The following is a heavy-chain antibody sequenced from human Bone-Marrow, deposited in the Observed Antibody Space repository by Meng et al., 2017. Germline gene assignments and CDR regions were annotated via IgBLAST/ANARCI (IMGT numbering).Heavy chain of an antibody. Sequence: QVQLQESGPGLVKPSQNLSLTCTVSGGSISSGDYYWSWIRQPPGKGLEWIGYIYYSGSTYYNPSLKSRVTISVDTSKNQFSLKLSSVTAADTAVYYCARETISGIVVVPAAITSWGQGTLVTVSS. J-gene: IGHJ4*02. CDR1: GGSISSGDYY. CDR2: IYYSGST. CDR3: ARETISGIVVVPAAITS. V-gene: IGHV4-30-4*01. D-gene: IGHD2-2*01.